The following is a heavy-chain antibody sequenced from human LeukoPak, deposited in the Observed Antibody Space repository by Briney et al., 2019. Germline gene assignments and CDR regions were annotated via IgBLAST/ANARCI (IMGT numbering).Heavy chain of an antibody. CDR1: GFTFSDYY. CDR2: ISSSGSTI. V-gene: IGHV3-11*01. CDR3: ARSTYYDFWTGPGGMDV. J-gene: IGHJ6*02. D-gene: IGHD3-3*01. Sequence: AGSLRLSCAASGFTFSDYYMSWIRQAPGKGLQRVSYISSSGSTIYYADSVKGRFTISRDNAKNSLYLQMNSLRAEDTAVYYCARSTYYDFWTGPGGMDVWGQGTTVTVSS.